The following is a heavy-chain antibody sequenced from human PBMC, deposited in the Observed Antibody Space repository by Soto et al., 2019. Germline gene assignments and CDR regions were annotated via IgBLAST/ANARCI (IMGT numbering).Heavy chain of an antibody. CDR1: GGSFSGYY. D-gene: IGHD3-22*01. CDR2: INHSGST. Sequence: QVQLQQWGAGLLKPSETLSLTCAVYGGSFSGYYWSWIRQPPGKGLEWIGEINHSGSTNYNPSLKSRATISVDTSKNQFSLKLSSVTAADTAVYYCAVENSSGYYQDYWGQGTLVTVSS. J-gene: IGHJ4*02. V-gene: IGHV4-34*01. CDR3: AVENSSGYYQDY.